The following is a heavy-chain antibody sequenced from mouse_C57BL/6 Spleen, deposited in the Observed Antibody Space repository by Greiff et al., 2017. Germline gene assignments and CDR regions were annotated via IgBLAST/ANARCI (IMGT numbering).Heavy chain of an antibody. CDR1: GYTFTDHE. J-gene: IGHJ3*01. D-gene: IGHD2-5*01. CDR3: TSSYYSNYVPAWFAY. Sequence: QVQLQQSGAELVRPGASVTLSCKASGYTFTDHEMHWVKQTPVHGLEWIGAIDPETGGTAYNQKFTGKAILTADKSSSTAYMELRSLTSEDSAVYYCTSSYYSNYVPAWFAYRGQGALVTVSA. CDR2: IDPETGGT. V-gene: IGHV1-15*01.